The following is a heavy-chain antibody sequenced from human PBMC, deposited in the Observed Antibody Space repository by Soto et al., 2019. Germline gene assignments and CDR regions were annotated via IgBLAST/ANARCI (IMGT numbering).Heavy chain of an antibody. J-gene: IGHJ4*02. CDR1: GFTVSSNY. Sequence: GGSLRLSCAASGFTVSSNYMSWVRQAPGKGLEWVSVIYSGGSTYYADSVKGRFTISRDNSKNTLYLQMNSLRAEDTAVYYCARGLYCSSTSCPFDYWGQGTLVTVSS. CDR2: IYSGGST. V-gene: IGHV3-66*01. CDR3: ARGLYCSSTSCPFDY. D-gene: IGHD2-2*01.